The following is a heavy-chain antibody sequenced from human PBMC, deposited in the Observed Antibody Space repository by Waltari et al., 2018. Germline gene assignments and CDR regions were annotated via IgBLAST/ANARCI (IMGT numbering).Heavy chain of an antibody. CDR3: ARSRYDYGDAFDI. D-gene: IGHD4-17*01. V-gene: IGHV3-53*01. J-gene: IGHJ3*02. CDR2: IDSGGST. Sequence: EVQLVESGGGLIQPGGSLRLSCAASGFTVSSNYMSWVRQAPGKGLEWVSVIDSGGSTYYADSVKGRFTISRDNSKNTLYLQMNSLRAEDTAVYYCARSRYDYGDAFDIWGQGTMVTVSS. CDR1: GFTVSSNY.